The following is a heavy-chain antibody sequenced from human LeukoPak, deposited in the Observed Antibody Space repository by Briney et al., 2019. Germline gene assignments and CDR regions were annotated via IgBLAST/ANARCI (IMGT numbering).Heavy chain of an antibody. V-gene: IGHV4-61*02. J-gene: IGHJ6*03. CDR2: IYTSGST. CDR3: ARARRDYYYYMDV. CDR1: GGSISSGSYY. Sequence: PSQTLSLTCTVSGGSISSGSYYWSWIRQPAGKGLEWIGRIYTSGSTNYNPSLKSRVTISVDTSKNQFSLKLSSVTAADTAVYYCARARRDYYYYMDVWGRGTTVTVSS.